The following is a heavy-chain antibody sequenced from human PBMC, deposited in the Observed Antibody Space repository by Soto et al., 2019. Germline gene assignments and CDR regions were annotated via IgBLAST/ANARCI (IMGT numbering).Heavy chain of an antibody. CDR3: ARDGTGTGYYYYGMDV. CDR2: ISAYNGNT. D-gene: IGHD6-13*01. Sequence: ASVKVSCKASGYTFTSYGISWVRQAPGQGLEWMGWISAYNGNTNYAQKLQGRVTMTTDTSTSTAYMELRSLRSDDTAVYYCARDGTGTGYYYYGMDVWGQGTTVTVSS. V-gene: IGHV1-18*04. CDR1: GYTFTSYG. J-gene: IGHJ6*02.